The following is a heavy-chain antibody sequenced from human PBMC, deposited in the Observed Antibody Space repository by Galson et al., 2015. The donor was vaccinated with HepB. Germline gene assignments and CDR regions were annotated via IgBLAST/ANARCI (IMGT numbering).Heavy chain of an antibody. V-gene: IGHV4-39*01. D-gene: IGHD3-9*01. J-gene: IGHJ4*02. CDR3: ATLEYYDILTGWYRNSNFDY. CDR1: GGSISSSSYY. CDR2: IYYSGST. Sequence: TLSLTCTVSGGSISSSSYYWGWIRQPPGKGLEWIGSIYYSGSTYYNPSLKSRVTISVDTSKNQFSLKLSSVTAADTAVYYCATLEYYDILTGWYRNSNFDYWGQGTLVTVSS.